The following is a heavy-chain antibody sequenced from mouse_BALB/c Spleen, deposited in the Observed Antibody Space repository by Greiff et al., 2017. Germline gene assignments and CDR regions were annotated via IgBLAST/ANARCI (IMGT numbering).Heavy chain of an antibody. CDR3: ARAGITTGWFAY. V-gene: IGHV5-6-5*01. CDR2: ISSGGST. CDR1: GFTFSSYA. J-gene: IGHJ3*01. D-gene: IGHD1-1*01. Sequence: DVMLVESGGGLVKPGGSLKLSCAASGFTFSSYAMSWVRQTPEKRLEWVASISSGGSTYYPDTVTGRFTISRDNAKNTLYLEMSSLRSEDTAMYYCARAGITTGWFAYWGQGTLVTVSA.